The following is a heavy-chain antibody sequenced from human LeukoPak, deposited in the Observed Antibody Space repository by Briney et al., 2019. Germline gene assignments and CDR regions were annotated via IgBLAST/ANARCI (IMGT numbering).Heavy chain of an antibody. CDR1: GGTISNDRSY. CDR2: IYFNGNT. J-gene: IGHJ4*02. CDR3: ARGYFDSGGYYYDY. Sequence: PSETLSLTCTVSGGTISNDRSYWGWIRQPPGKGLEWIGSIYFNGNTDHNPSLKSRVTISADTSKNQFSLKLSSVTAADTAVYYCARGYFDSGGYYYDYWGQGTLVTVSS. D-gene: IGHD2/OR15-2a*01. V-gene: IGHV4-39*07.